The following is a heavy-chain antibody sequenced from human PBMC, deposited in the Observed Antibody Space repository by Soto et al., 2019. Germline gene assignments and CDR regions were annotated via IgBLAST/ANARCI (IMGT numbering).Heavy chain of an antibody. J-gene: IGHJ6*02. CDR3: ARDRRSKQWLVGMRYYYYYGMDV. V-gene: IGHV3-30-3*01. D-gene: IGHD6-19*01. CDR2: ISYDGSNK. Sequence: GGSLRLSCAASGFTFGSYAMHWVRQAPGKGLEWVAVISYDGSNKYYADSVKGRFTISRDNSKNTLYLQMNSLRAEDTAVYYCARDRRSKQWLVGMRYYYYYGMDVWGQGTTVTVSS. CDR1: GFTFGSYA.